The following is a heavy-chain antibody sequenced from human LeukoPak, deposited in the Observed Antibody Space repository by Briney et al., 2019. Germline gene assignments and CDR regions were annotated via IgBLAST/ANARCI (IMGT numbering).Heavy chain of an antibody. V-gene: IGHV4-30-4*01. CDR2: IYYSGST. J-gene: IGHJ4*02. CDR3: AGNDVVTASFDY. CDR1: GGSISSGDYY. D-gene: IGHD2-21*02. Sequence: PSETLSLTCTVSGGSISSGDYYWSWIRQPPGKGLEWIGYIYYSGSTYYNPSLKSRVTISVDTSKNQFSLKLSPVTAADTAVYYCAGNDVVTASFDYWGQGTLVTVSS.